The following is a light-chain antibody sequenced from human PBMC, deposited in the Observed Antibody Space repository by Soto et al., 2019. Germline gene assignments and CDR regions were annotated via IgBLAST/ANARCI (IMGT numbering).Light chain of an antibody. CDR1: NSNIGSNT. CDR2: YDN. Sequence: HSVLTQPPSASGTPGQRVTISCPGSNSNIGSNTVNWYQQLPGTAPKLLIYYDNLRPSGVPDRISGSKSGTSASLAISGLQSDDEADYYCAAWDDSLNGRVFGTGTKLTVL. J-gene: IGLJ1*01. CDR3: AAWDDSLNGRV. V-gene: IGLV1-44*01.